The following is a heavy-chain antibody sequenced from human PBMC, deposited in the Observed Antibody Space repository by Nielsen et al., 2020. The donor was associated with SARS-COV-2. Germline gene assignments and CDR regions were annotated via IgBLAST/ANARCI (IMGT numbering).Heavy chain of an antibody. CDR1: GFTFPTFD. V-gene: IGHV3-30*03. CDR2: ISFDGDKR. D-gene: IGHD6-13*01. J-gene: IGHJ6*02. CDR3: ARSPFHRSSWYGMDV. Sequence: GESLKISCAASGFTFPTFDMHWVRQAPGKGLEWVASISFDGDKRFHADSVQGRFSISRDNSNSTVDLQMNSLRPEDTAVYYCARSPFHRSSWYGMDVWGQGTTVTASS.